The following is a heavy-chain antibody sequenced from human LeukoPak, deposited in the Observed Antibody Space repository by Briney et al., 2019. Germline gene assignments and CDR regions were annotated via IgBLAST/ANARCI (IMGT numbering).Heavy chain of an antibody. D-gene: IGHD3-3*01. CDR2: IKQDGSEK. CDR1: GFTISSYW. V-gene: IGHV3-7*01. CDR3: ARGEKTYYDFWSGYQPPSDAFDI. J-gene: IGHJ3*02. Sequence: GGSLRLSCAASGFTISSYWMNWVRQAPGKGLEWVANIKQDGSEKKYVDSVKGRFTISRDNAKNSLYLQMNSLRAEDTAVYYCARGEKTYYDFWSGYQPPSDAFDIWGQGTMVTVSS.